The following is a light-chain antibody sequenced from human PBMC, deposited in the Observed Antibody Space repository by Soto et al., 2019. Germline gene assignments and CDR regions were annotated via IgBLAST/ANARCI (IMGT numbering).Light chain of an antibody. J-gene: IGLJ3*02. CDR2: DVS. V-gene: IGLV2-14*01. CDR3: SSYTSSSTLV. CDR1: SSDVGGYNY. Sequence: QSALTQPASVSGSPGQSITISCTGTSSDVGGYNYVSWYQQHPGKAPKLMIYDVSNRPSGVSNRFSGSKSGNTASLTISGLPAEDAADYYCSSYTSSSTLVFGGGTKLTVL.